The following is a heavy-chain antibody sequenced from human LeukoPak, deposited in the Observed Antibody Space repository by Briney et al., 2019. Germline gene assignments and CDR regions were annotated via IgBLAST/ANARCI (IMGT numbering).Heavy chain of an antibody. V-gene: IGHV2-5*01. D-gene: IGHD3-22*01. Sequence: ESGPTLVKPTQTLTLTCTFSGFSLSTSGAGVGWIRQPPGKALEWLALIYWNDDKRYSPSLKSRLTITKDTSKNQVVLTMTNMDPVDTATYYCAHRRRENYYDSSGYYLDYFDYWGQGTLVTVSS. CDR3: AHRRRENYYDSSGYYLDYFDY. CDR1: GFSLSTSGAG. CDR2: IYWNDDK. J-gene: IGHJ4*02.